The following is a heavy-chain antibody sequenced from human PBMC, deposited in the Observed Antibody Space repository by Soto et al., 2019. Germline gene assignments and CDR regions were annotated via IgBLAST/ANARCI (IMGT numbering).Heavy chain of an antibody. CDR2: IFYNGTT. V-gene: IGHV4-59*01. J-gene: IGHJ4*02. CDR1: GVSLTSYY. D-gene: IGHD3-10*01. CDR3: ARGKGTHRY. Sequence: PSETLSLTCSVSGVSLTSYYWSWIRQTPGKTLEWIGCIFYNGTTNYNPSLKSRVTISLDMSKNQFSLKLKSVSAEDTALHYCARGKGTHRYWGPGTLVTVSS.